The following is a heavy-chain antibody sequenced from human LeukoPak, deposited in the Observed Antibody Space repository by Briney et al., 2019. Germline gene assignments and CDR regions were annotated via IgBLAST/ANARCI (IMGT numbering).Heavy chain of an antibody. CDR3: ARHSNYDILTGHNGGYYYYGMDV. Sequence: PSETLSLTCTVSGGSISSSSYYWGWIRQPPGKGLEWIGSIYYSGSTYYNPSLKSRVTISVDTSKNQFSLKLSSVTAADTAVYYCARHSNYDILTGHNGGYYYYGMDVWGQGTTVTVSS. CDR1: GGSISSSSYY. D-gene: IGHD3-9*01. CDR2: IYYSGST. V-gene: IGHV4-39*01. J-gene: IGHJ6*02.